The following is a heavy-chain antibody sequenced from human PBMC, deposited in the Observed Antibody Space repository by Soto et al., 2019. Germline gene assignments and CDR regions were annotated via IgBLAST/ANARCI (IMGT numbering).Heavy chain of an antibody. V-gene: IGHV3-30*09. CDR3: AKARHSTSWYGVEADF. Sequence: QVQLVESGGGVVQPGRSLRLSCAASGFIFSDYAMHWVRLAPGKGLEWVAVISYGGDNKYYADSVRGRFAISRDNLKNTLYLQMNSLNPEDTAVYHCAKARHSTSWYGVEADFWGQGTLVTVSS. CDR2: ISYGGDNK. J-gene: IGHJ4*02. CDR1: GFIFSDYA. D-gene: IGHD6-13*01.